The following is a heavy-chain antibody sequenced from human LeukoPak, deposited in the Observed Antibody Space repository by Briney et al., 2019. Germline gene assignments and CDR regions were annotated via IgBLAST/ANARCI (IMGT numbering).Heavy chain of an antibody. J-gene: IGHJ4*02. D-gene: IGHD2-2*01. CDR1: GFTVSSNY. Sequence: GGSLRLSCAASGFTVSSNYMGWVRQAPGKGLEWVSVIYSGGSTYYADSVKGRFTISRDNSKNTLYLQMNSLRAEDTAVYYCARLGLYCSSTSCYFDYWGQGTLVTVSS. V-gene: IGHV3-53*05. CDR2: IYSGGST. CDR3: ARLGLYCSSTSCYFDY.